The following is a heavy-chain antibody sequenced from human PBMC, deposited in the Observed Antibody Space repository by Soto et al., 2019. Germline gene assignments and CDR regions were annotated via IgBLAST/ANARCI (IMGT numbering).Heavy chain of an antibody. D-gene: IGHD3-22*01. Sequence: SVKVSCKASGGTFSSYAISWVRQAPGQGLEWMGVIIPIFGTANYAQKFQGRVTITSEKSTSTAYMELSSLRSEDTAVYYCARDSTDSSGYYSXWGQGTLFTVSX. J-gene: IGHJ5*02. CDR2: IIPIFGTA. CDR1: GGTFSSYA. V-gene: IGHV1-69*06. CDR3: ARDSTDSSGYYSX.